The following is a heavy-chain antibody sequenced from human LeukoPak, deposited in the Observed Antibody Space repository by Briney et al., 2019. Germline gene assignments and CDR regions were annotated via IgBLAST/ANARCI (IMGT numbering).Heavy chain of an antibody. D-gene: IGHD3-22*01. CDR1: GGSISSGDYY. CDR3: ARSAYYYVHFDY. J-gene: IGHJ4*02. CDR2: IYYSGST. Sequence: SQTLSLTCTVSGGSISSGDYYRSWIRQPPGKGLEWIGYIYYSGSTYYNPSLKSRVTISVDTSKNQFSLKLSSVTAADTAVYYCARSAYYYVHFDYWGQGTLVTVSS. V-gene: IGHV4-30-4*01.